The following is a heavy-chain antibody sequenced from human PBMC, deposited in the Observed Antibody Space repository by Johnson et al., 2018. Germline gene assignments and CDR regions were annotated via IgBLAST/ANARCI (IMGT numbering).Heavy chain of an antibody. V-gene: IGHV3-30*18. CDR2: ISYDGTKK. CDR1: GFPFRSFG. Sequence: VQLVESGGGVVQPGRSLRLSCAASGFPFRSFGMHWVRQAPGQGLEWVAMISYDGTKKKTADSVKGRFSISRDNSKNTLYLEMNSLRPEDTAVYFCAKDGLDGSGYPEGSDIWGLGTMVTVSS. D-gene: IGHD3-22*01. J-gene: IGHJ3*02. CDR3: AKDGLDGSGYPEGSDI.